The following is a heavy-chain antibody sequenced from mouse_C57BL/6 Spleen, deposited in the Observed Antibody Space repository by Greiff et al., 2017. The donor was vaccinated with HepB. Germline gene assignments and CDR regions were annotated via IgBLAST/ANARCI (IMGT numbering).Heavy chain of an antibody. CDR2: INPNNGGT. J-gene: IGHJ4*01. V-gene: IGHV1-18*01. CDR3: ARGGPIYYGNYRAMDY. Sequence: VQLQQSGPELVKPGASVKIPCKASGYTFTDYNMDWVKQSHGKSLEWIGDINPNNGGTIYNQKFKGKATLTVDKSSSTAYMELRSLTSEDTAVYYCARGGPIYYGNYRAMDYWGQGTSVTVSS. CDR1: GYTFTDYN. D-gene: IGHD2-1*01.